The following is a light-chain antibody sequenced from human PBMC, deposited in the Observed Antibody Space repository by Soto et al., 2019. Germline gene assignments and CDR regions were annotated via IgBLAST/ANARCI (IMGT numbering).Light chain of an antibody. CDR3: QKYSSVPV. CDR1: QDIRNF. Sequence: DIQMTQSPTPLSASVGDRVTITCRASQDIRNFVAWYQQKPGKAPKLLIYAASTLQSEVPSRFSGSGSGTDFPLTINSLQPEDVATYSCQKYSSVPVFGPWTKVEIK. J-gene: IGKJ3*01. V-gene: IGKV1-27*01. CDR2: AAS.